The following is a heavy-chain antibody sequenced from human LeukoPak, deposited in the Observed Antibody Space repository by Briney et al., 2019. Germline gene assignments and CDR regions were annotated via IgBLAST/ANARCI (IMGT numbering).Heavy chain of an antibody. CDR3: ATVFLTAGPDYYGMDV. V-gene: IGHV4-59*12. Sequence: SETLSLTCTVSGGSISSYSWSWIRQPPGKGLEWIGYIYYSGSTNYNPSLKSRVTISVATSKNQFSLKLSSVTAADTAVYYCATVFLTAGPDYYGMDVWGQGTTVTVSS. D-gene: IGHD3-9*01. CDR1: GGSISSYS. CDR2: IYYSGST. J-gene: IGHJ6*02.